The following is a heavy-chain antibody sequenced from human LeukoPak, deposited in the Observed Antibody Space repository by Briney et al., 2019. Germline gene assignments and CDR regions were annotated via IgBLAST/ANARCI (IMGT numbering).Heavy chain of an antibody. Sequence: SVKVSCKASGGTFSSYAISWVRQAPGQGLEWMGGIIPIFGTANHAQKFQGRVTITTDESTSTAYMELSSLRSENTAVYYCASGVINRLTEWELEPIGDAFDIWGQGTMVTVSS. CDR3: ASGVINRLTEWELEPIGDAFDI. J-gene: IGHJ3*02. CDR1: GGTFSSYA. V-gene: IGHV1-69*05. D-gene: IGHD1-26*01. CDR2: IIPIFGTA.